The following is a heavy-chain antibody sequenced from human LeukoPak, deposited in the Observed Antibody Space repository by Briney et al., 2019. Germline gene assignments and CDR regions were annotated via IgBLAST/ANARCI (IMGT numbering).Heavy chain of an antibody. Sequence: PSETLSLTCAVYGESLNSYYWSWIRQPPGKGLEWIGEIYESGSTEYNPSLKSRVTISMVPSKQQFSLSLSSVTAADTAVYYCARQARGDSVFDYWGQGTLVTVSS. J-gene: IGHJ4*02. D-gene: IGHD2-21*02. V-gene: IGHV4-34*01. CDR2: IYESGST. CDR3: ARQARGDSVFDY. CDR1: GESLNSYY.